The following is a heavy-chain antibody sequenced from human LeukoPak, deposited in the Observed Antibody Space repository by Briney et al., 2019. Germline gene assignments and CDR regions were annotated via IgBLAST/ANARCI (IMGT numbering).Heavy chain of an antibody. CDR3: ARGRGAVAAY. CDR1: GGSFSGYY. Sequence: SETLSLTCAVYGGSFSGYYWSWIRQPPGKGLEWIGEINHSGSTNYNPSLKSRVTISVDTSKNQFSLKLSSVTAADTAVYCCARGRGAVAAYWGQGTLVTVSS. CDR2: INHSGST. D-gene: IGHD6-19*01. J-gene: IGHJ4*02. V-gene: IGHV4-34*01.